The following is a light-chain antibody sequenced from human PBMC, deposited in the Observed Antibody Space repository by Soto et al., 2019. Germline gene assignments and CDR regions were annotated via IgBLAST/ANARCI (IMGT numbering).Light chain of an antibody. CDR1: QSISTW. CDR2: DAS. J-gene: IGKJ1*01. Sequence: DIQMTQSPSTLSASVGDRVTITCRASQSISTWLAWYQQKPGKAPKLLIYDASTLESGVPSRFSGTGSGTEFTFSITSLQPEDFGTYYCQQCYMGWTFGQGTKWIS. CDR3: QQCYMGWT. V-gene: IGKV1-5*01.